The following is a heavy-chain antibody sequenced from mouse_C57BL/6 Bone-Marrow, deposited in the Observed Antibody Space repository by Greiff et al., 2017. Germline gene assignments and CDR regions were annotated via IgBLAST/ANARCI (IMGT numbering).Heavy chain of an antibody. J-gene: IGHJ3*01. CDR3: ATAWFAY. CDR2: IYPRSGNT. V-gene: IGHV1-81*01. Sequence: QVQLQQSGAELARPGASVKLSCKASGYTFTSYGISWVKQRTGQGLEWIGEIYPRSGNTYYNEKFKGKATLTADKSSRTAYMELRSLTSEDSAVYFCATAWFAYWGQGTLVTVSA. CDR1: GYTFTSYG.